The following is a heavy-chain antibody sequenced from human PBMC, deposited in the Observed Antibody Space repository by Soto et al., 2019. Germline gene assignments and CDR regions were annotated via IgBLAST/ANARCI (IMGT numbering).Heavy chain of an antibody. CDR2: INTGNGNT. CDR1: GYTFSTYA. Sequence: ASVKVSCKASGYTFSTYAMHWVRQAPGERLEWMGWINTGNGNTKYSQKFQGRVTITRDTSATTAYMELRSLRSEDTAVYYCATSRGFCSSTSCYPATGFDHWGQGTLVTVSS. J-gene: IGHJ4*02. V-gene: IGHV1-3*04. D-gene: IGHD2-2*01. CDR3: ATSRGFCSSTSCYPATGFDH.